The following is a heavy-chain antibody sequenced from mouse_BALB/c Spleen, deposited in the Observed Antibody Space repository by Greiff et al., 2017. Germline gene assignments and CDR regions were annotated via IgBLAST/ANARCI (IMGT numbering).Heavy chain of an antibody. Sequence: DVMLVESGGGLVQPGGSLKLSCAASGFTFSSYTMSWVRQTPEKRLEWVAYISNGGGSTYYPDTVKGRFTISRDNAKNTLYLQMSSLKSEDTAMYYCASQIYYYGSSCYAMDYWGQGTSVTVSS. CDR2: ISNGGGST. V-gene: IGHV5-12-2*01. J-gene: IGHJ4*01. CDR1: GFTFSSYT. D-gene: IGHD1-1*01. CDR3: ASQIYYYGSSCYAMDY.